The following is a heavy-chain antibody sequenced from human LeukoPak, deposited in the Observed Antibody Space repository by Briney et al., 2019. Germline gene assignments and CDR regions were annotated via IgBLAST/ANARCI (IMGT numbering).Heavy chain of an antibody. CDR3: VITSATGPLDY. V-gene: IGHV3-64D*09. J-gene: IGHJ4*02. CDR2: ISVNEGNT. D-gene: IGHD6-6*01. CDR1: GFTFSSYA. Sequence: GGSLRLSCSASGFTFSSYAMHWVRQAPGKGLEYVSAISVNEGNTYYADSLKGRFTISRDNSKNTPYLQMSSLRVEDTAVYYCVITSATGPLDYWGQGTLVTVSS.